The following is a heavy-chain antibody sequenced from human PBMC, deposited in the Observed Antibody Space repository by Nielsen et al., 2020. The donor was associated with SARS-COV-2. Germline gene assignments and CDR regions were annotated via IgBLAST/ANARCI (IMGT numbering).Heavy chain of an antibody. CDR1: GGSISSGGYY. V-gene: IGHV4-31*03. CDR3: ARGRFLRHNWFDP. CDR2: IYYSGST. D-gene: IGHD3-10*01. J-gene: IGHJ5*02. Sequence: SETLSLTCTVSGGSISSGGYYWSWIRQHPGKGLEWIGYIYYSGSTYYNPSLKSRVTISVDTSKNQFSLKLSSVTAADTAVYYCARGRFLRHNWFDPWGQGTLVTVSS.